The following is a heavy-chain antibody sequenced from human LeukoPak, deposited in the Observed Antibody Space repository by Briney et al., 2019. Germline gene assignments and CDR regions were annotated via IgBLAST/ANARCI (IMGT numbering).Heavy chain of an antibody. V-gene: IGHV3-33*01. Sequence: GGSLRLSCAASGFTFSSYGMHWVRQAPGKGLEWVAVIWYDGSNKYYADSVKGRFTISRDNSKNTLYLQMSSLRDEDTAVYYCARVGGRDGYKDYWGQGTLVTVSS. CDR3: ARVGGRDGYKDY. CDR1: GFTFSSYG. D-gene: IGHD5-24*01. CDR2: IWYDGSNK. J-gene: IGHJ4*02.